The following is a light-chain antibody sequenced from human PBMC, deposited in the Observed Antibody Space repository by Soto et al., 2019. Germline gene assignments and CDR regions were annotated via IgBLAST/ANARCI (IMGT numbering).Light chain of an antibody. J-gene: IGLJ3*02. CDR2: DVS. CDR1: SSDVGGYSY. Sequence: QSALTQPASVSGSPGQSITISCTGTSSDVGGYSYVSWYQQHPGKAPKLMIYDVSNRPSGVSNRFSGSKSGNTASLTISGLQAEDEADYYCSSYTSSSTRRVFGGGTKVTVL. V-gene: IGLV2-14*01. CDR3: SSYTSSSTRRV.